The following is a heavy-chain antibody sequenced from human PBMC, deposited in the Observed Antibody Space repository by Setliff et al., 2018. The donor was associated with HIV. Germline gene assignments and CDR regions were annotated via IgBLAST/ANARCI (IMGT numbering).Heavy chain of an antibody. CDR1: GFTFSSYW. D-gene: IGHD3-10*01. CDR2: INSDGSST. J-gene: IGHJ3*02. CDR3: ARELDGSGSYKGGGAFDI. Sequence: PGGSLRLSCAASGFTFSSYWMHWVRQAPGKGLVWVSRINSDGSSTSYADSGKGRFTISRDNAKNTLYLQMNSLRAEDTAVYYSARELDGSGSYKGGGAFDIWGQGTMVTVSS. V-gene: IGHV3-74*01.